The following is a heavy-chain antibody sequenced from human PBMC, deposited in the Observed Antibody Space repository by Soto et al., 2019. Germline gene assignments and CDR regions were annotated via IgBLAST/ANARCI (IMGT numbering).Heavy chain of an antibody. CDR2: INNGGGT. V-gene: IGHV1-2*02. J-gene: IGHJ4*02. D-gene: IGHD6-19*01. CDR1: RSTFTNFY. CDR3: ATSSDWSHLLDY. Sequence: ASVKVSCKASRSTFTNFYLHWVRQAPGQRPEWMGWINNGGGTIYAQKFQGRLTMTRDTSITTAYMELSRLSSDDTAFYYCATSSDWSHLLDYWGQGNLVTVSS.